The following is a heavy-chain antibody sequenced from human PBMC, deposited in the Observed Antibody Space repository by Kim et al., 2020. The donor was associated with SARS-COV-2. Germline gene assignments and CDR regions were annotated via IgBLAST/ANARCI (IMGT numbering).Heavy chain of an antibody. Sequence: GGSLRLSCAASGFTFSSYAMSWVRQTPGKGLEWVSAISGSGGSTYYADSVKGRFTISRDNSKNTLYLQMNSLRAEDTAVYYCASPGIAAAGTMAFYYWGQGTLVTVSS. CDR1: GFTFSSYA. CDR3: ASPGIAAAGTMAFYY. V-gene: IGHV3-23*01. J-gene: IGHJ4*02. D-gene: IGHD6-13*01. CDR2: ISGSGGST.